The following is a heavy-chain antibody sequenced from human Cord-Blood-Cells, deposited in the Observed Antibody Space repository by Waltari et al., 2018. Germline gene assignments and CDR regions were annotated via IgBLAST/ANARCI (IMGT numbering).Heavy chain of an antibody. CDR2: ISAYNGNT. Sequence: QVQLVQSGAEVKKPGASVKLSCKASGYTFTSYGITWVRQAPVQGLEWMGWISAYNGNTNYAQKLQGRVTMTTDTSTSTAYMELRSLRSDDTAVYYCARWASDYDFWSGYWNWYFDLWGRGTLVTVSS. J-gene: IGHJ2*01. CDR3: ARWASDYDFWSGYWNWYFDL. V-gene: IGHV1-18*04. D-gene: IGHD3-3*01. CDR1: GYTFTSYG.